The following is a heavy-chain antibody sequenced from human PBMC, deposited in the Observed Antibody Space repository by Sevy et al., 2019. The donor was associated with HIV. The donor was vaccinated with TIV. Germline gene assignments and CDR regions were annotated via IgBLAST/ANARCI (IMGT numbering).Heavy chain of an antibody. CDR1: GFTFSSYA. D-gene: IGHD2-15*01. CDR2: ISSSGRST. Sequence: GGSLRLSCAASGFTFSSYAMNWVRQAPGKGLEWVSSISSSGRSTYYADSVEGRFTISRDNSENTLYLQMNSLRADDTAVYYCAIGYCSGGSCPRDYYYYGMDVWGQGTTVTVSS. CDR3: AIGYCSGGSCPRDYYYYGMDV. J-gene: IGHJ6*02. V-gene: IGHV3-23*01.